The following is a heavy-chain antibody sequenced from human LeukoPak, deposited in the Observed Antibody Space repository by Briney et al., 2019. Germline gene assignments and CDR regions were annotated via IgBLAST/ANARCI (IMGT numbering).Heavy chain of an antibody. Sequence: PGGSLRLSCAASGFTFSSYSMNWVRQAPGKGLEWVSSISSSSSYIYYADSVKGRFTISRDNAKNSLYLQMNSLRAEDTAVYYCARGDGDYGHGAFDIWGQGTMVTVSS. V-gene: IGHV3-21*01. CDR1: GFTFSSYS. CDR2: ISSSSSYI. CDR3: ARGDGDYGHGAFDI. J-gene: IGHJ3*02. D-gene: IGHD4-17*01.